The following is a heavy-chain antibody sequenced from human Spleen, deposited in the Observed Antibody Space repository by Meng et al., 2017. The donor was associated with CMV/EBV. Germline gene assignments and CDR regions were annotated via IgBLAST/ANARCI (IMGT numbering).Heavy chain of an antibody. J-gene: IGHJ4*02. D-gene: IGHD3-10*01. CDR2: TSTGTSTT. CDR3: ARTSAFFGEYFFDF. CDR1: GFTFRSYS. Sequence: GESLKISCAASGFTFRSYSMNWVRQAPGKGLEWVSNTSTGTSTTYYADSVKGRFTISRDDSTNYLYLQMNSLRVEDTAVYYCARTSAFFGEYFFDFWGRGTLVTVSS. V-gene: IGHV3-48*04.